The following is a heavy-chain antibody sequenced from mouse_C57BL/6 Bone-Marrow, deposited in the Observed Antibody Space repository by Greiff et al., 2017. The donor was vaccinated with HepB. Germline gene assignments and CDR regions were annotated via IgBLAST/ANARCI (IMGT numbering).Heavy chain of an antibody. CDR3: TTFYGNYEDAMDY. Sequence: VQLQQSGAELVRPGASVKLSCTASGFNIKDDYMHWVKQRPEQGLEWIGWIDPENGDTEYASKLQGKATITADTSSNTAYLQLSSLTSEDTAVYYCTTFYGNYEDAMDYWGQGTSVTVSS. V-gene: IGHV14-4*01. CDR2: IDPENGDT. CDR1: GFNIKDDY. J-gene: IGHJ4*01. D-gene: IGHD2-1*01.